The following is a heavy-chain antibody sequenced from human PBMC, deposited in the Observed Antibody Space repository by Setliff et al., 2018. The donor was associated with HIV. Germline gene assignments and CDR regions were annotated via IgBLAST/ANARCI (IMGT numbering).Heavy chain of an antibody. V-gene: IGHV3-21*01. J-gene: IGHJ5*02. CDR2: ISSSSSYI. CDR1: GFTFGSYS. CDR3: ARDPRDYGDYAYFDP. Sequence: WASVKVSCAASGFTFGSYSMNWVRQAPGKGLEWVSFISSSSSYIYYADSVKGRFTISRDNAKNSLYLQMNSLRAEDTAVYYCARDPRDYGDYAYFDPWGQGTLVTVSS. D-gene: IGHD4-17*01.